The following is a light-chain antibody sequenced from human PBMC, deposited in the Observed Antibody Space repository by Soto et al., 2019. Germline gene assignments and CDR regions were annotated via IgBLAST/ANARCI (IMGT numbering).Light chain of an antibody. J-gene: IGLJ3*02. CDR2: GVT. CDR1: SSDVGGYNY. CDR3: CSYAGTYTWV. Sequence: QSALTQPRSVSGSRGQSVTMSCTGTSSDVGGYNYVSWYQQDPGKAPKLLIYGVTERPSGVPDRFSGSKSGNTASLTISGLQVEDEADYYCCSYAGTYTWVFGGGTQLTVL. V-gene: IGLV2-11*01.